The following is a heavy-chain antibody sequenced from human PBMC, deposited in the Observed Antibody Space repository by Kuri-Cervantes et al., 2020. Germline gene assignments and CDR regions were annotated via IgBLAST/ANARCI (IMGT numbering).Heavy chain of an antibody. Sequence: SETLSLTCTVSGGSISSYYWSWVRQPPGKGLEWIGYIYYSGSTNYNPSLKSRVTISVDTSKNQFSLKLSSVTAADTAVYYCAKDGPHYYDSGGYYRQFDHWGQGTLVTVSS. V-gene: IGHV4-59*01. CDR2: IYYSGST. CDR3: AKDGPHYYDSGGYYRQFDH. J-gene: IGHJ4*02. CDR1: GGSISSYY. D-gene: IGHD3-22*01.